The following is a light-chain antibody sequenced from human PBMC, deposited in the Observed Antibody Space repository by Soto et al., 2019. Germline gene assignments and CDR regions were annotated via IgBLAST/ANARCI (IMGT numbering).Light chain of an antibody. CDR2: SAS. CDR1: QSLSGGY. V-gene: IGKV3-20*01. CDR3: QQNGSLPIT. Sequence: VLTQSPGTLSLSPGERATLSCRTSQSLSGGYLAWFQQKPGQTPRLLIYSASNRATGIPDRFSGSGSGTDFTLTISRLEPEDFVVYYCQQNGSLPITFGQGTRLEIK. J-gene: IGKJ5*01.